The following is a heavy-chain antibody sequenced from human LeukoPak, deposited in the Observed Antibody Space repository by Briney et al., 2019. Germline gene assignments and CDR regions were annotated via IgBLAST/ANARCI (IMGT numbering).Heavy chain of an antibody. Sequence: GGSLRLSCAASGFTFTSYWMHWVRHAPGKGLEWVSRISEDGRSTYYADSVKGRFTISRDNARDTLYLQMNSLRAEDAAVYYCARVGYKDDSWGQGTLVTVSS. V-gene: IGHV3-74*01. CDR2: ISEDGRST. CDR1: GFTFTSYW. D-gene: IGHD3-22*01. J-gene: IGHJ5*01. CDR3: ARVGYKDDS.